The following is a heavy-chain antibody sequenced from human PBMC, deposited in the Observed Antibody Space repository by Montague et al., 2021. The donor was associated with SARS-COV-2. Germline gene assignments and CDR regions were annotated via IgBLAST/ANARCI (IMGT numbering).Heavy chain of an antibody. Sequence: SLRLSCAASGFAFSSYSMNWVRQAPGKGLEWVSSISSSSSYIYYADSVKGRFTIPRDNAKNSLYLQMNSLRAEDTAVYYCARSHELWFGENPQGPGAFDIWGQGTMVTVSS. CDR2: ISSSSSYI. CDR3: ARSHELWFGENPQGPGAFDI. V-gene: IGHV3-21*01. CDR1: GFAFSSYS. J-gene: IGHJ3*02. D-gene: IGHD3-10*01.